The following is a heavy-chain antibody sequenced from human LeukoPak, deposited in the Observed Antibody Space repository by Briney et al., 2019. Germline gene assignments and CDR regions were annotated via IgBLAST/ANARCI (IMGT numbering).Heavy chain of an antibody. CDR1: GFMFSSYW. CDR2: IKQDGNEK. V-gene: IGHV3-7*01. D-gene: IGHD1-26*01. CDR3: ARDWGEWEPRKIDY. J-gene: IGHJ4*02. Sequence: GGSLRLSCAASGFMFSSYWMTWVRQAPGKGLEWVANIKQDGNEKYYVDSVKGRFTISRDNAKNSVYLQMNSLGAEDTAVYYCARDWGEWEPRKIDYWGQGTLVTVS.